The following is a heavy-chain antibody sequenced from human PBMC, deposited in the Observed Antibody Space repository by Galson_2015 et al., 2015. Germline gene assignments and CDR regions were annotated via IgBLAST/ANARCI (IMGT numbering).Heavy chain of an antibody. CDR1: GYSFTSYW. Sequence: QSGAEVKKPGESLKISCKGSGYSFTSYWIGWVRQMPGKGLEWMGIIYPGDSDTRYSPSFQGQVTISANKSISTAYLQWSSLKASDTAMYYCARLEVVPHAGDLGYYYGMDVWGQGTTVTVSS. D-gene: IGHD4-23*01. V-gene: IGHV5-51*03. CDR2: IYPGDSDT. J-gene: IGHJ6*02. CDR3: ARLEVVPHAGDLGYYYGMDV.